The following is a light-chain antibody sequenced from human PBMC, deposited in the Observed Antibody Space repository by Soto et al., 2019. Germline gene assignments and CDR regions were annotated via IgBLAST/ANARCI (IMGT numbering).Light chain of an antibody. V-gene: IGKV3-20*01. J-gene: IGKJ2*01. Sequence: EIVLTQSPGTLSLSPGERATLSCRASQSVTSSSFAWYQQKPGQAPRLLIYGASNRATGTPDRFSGSGSGADFTLTISRLEPEDIAVYYCQQHGGSPPYTFGRGTQVEIK. CDR3: QQHGGSPPYT. CDR1: QSVTSSS. CDR2: GAS.